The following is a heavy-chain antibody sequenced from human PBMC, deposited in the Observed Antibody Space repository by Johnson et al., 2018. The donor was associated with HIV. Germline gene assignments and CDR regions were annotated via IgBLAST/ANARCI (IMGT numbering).Heavy chain of an antibody. D-gene: IGHD4-17*01. Sequence: QEQLVESGGGVVQPGGSLRLSCAASGFTFSSYWMSWVRQAPGKGLEWVAVISYDGSNKYYADSVNGRFTISRDNARNSLYPQMNSLRAEDTALYYCAKGPWGYGDYHAFDIWGQGTKVTVSS. CDR3: AKGPWGYGDYHAFDI. V-gene: IGHV3-30*18. J-gene: IGHJ3*02. CDR1: GFTFSSYW. CDR2: ISYDGSNK.